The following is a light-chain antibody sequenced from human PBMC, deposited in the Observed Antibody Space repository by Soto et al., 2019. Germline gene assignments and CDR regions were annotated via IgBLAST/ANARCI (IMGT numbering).Light chain of an antibody. Sequence: QSVLTQPASVSGSPGQSITISCTGSSRDVVAYNYVSWYQQRPGKAPKLMIYEVSNRPSGVSNRFSGSKSGNTASLTISGLQAEDEADYYCSSYTSSISLVFGTGTKVTV. CDR1: SRDVVAYNY. CDR3: SSYTSSISLV. V-gene: IGLV2-14*01. J-gene: IGLJ1*01. CDR2: EVS.